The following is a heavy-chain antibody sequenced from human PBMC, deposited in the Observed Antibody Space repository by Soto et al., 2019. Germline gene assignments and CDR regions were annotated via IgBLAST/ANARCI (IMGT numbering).Heavy chain of an antibody. CDR3: ARLGTKIMITFGGVIAIPHPIDY. J-gene: IGHJ4*02. CDR1: GGSISSSSYY. CDR2: IYYSGST. D-gene: IGHD3-16*02. V-gene: IGHV4-39*01. Sequence: PSETLSLTCTVSGGSISSSSYYWGWIRQPPGKGLEWIGSIYYSGSTYYKPSLKSRVTISVDTSKNQFSLKLSSVTAADTAVYYCARLGTKIMITFGGVIAIPHPIDYWGQGTLVTVSS.